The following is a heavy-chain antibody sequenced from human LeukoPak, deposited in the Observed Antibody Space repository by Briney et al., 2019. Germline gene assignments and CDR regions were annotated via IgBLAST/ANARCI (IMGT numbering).Heavy chain of an antibody. CDR1: GFTFSSYS. CDR2: ISSSSSTI. CDR3: ARAVYDFWSGYYIDY. J-gene: IGHJ4*02. Sequence: GGSLRLSCAASGFTFSSYSMNWVRQAPGKGLEWVSYISSSSSTIYHADSVKGRFTISRDNAKNSLYLQMNSLRAEDTAVYYCARAVYDFWSGYYIDYWGQGTLVTVSS. D-gene: IGHD3-3*01. V-gene: IGHV3-48*04.